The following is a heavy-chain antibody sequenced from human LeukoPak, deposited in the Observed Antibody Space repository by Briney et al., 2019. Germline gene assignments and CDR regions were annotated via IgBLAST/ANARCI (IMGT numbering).Heavy chain of an antibody. Sequence: GASVKVSCKASGYTFTSYYMHWVRQAPGQGLEWMGMINPSGGSTSYAQNFQGRVAMTRDTSTSTVYTELSSLRSEDTAVYYCARDRERWLQSNRPDAFDIWGQGTMVTVSS. D-gene: IGHD5-24*01. J-gene: IGHJ3*02. CDR1: GYTFTSYY. V-gene: IGHV1-46*01. CDR3: ARDRERWLQSNRPDAFDI. CDR2: INPSGGST.